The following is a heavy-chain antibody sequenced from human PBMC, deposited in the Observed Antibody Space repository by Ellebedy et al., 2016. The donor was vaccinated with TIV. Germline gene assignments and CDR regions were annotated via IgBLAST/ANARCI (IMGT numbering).Heavy chain of an antibody. CDR1: GYTFTGYY. CDR2: INPSGGST. V-gene: IGHV1-46*03. D-gene: IGHD6-13*01. Sequence: ASVKVSXXASGYTFTGYYMHWVRQAPGQGLEWMGIINPSGGSTSYAQKFQGRVTMTRDTSTSTVYMELSSLRSEDTAVYYCASIPYSSRLDYWGQGTLVTVSS. CDR3: ASIPYSSRLDY. J-gene: IGHJ4*02.